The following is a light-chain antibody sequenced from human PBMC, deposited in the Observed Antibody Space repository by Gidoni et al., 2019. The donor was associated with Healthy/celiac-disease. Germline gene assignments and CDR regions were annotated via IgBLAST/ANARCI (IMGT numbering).Light chain of an antibody. V-gene: IGLV3-19*01. J-gene: IGLJ2*01. CDR2: GKN. CDR1: ILRSYY. CDR3: NSRDSSGNHLV. Sequence: SSELTQDPAVSVALGQTVRITCQGDILRSYYASWYQQKPGPAPVLVIYGKNNRPSGIPDRFSGSSSGNTASLTITWAQAEDEADYYCNSRDSSGNHLVFGGGTKLTVL.